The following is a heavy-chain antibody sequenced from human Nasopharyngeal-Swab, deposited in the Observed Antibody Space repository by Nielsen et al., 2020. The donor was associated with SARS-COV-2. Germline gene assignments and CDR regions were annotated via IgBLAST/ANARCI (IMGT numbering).Heavy chain of an antibody. CDR3: AKDRNSAYYYYYMDV. Sequence: VRQMPGKGLEWVSSVSGRDSTYYADSVKGRFTISRDISKNTLYLQMNGLRAEDTAVYYCAKDRNSAYYYYYMDVWGKGTTVTVSS. V-gene: IGHV3-23*01. CDR2: VSGRDST. D-gene: IGHD1-26*01. J-gene: IGHJ6*03.